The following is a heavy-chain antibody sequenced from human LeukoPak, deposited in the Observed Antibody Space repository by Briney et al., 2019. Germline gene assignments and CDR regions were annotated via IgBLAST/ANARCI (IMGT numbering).Heavy chain of an antibody. CDR3: ARVSMGSTYFRAFDI. CDR2: INPSGGGT. D-gene: IGHD2-15*01. CDR1: GYTFSNHY. V-gene: IGHV1-46*01. J-gene: IGHJ3*02. Sequence: GASVKVSCKASGYTFSNHYMHWVRQAPGQGFEWLGMINPSGGGTGYAQKFQGRVTMTRDTSSSTVYMGLSSLTSEDTAVYYCARVSMGSTYFRAFDIWGQGTMVTVSS.